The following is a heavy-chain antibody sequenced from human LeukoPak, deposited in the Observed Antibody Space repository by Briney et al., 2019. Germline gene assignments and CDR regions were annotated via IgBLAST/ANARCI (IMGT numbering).Heavy chain of an antibody. CDR1: GFTFSSYG. CDR2: IRYDGSNK. CDR3: AKNYYDSSGYYFEYFQH. D-gene: IGHD3-22*01. J-gene: IGHJ1*01. V-gene: IGHV3-30*02. Sequence: GGSLRLSXAASGFTFSSYGMHWVRQAPGKGLEWVAFIRYDGSNKYYADSVKGRFTISRDNSKNTLYLQMNSLRAEDTAVYYCAKNYYDSSGYYFEYFQHWGQGTLVTVSS.